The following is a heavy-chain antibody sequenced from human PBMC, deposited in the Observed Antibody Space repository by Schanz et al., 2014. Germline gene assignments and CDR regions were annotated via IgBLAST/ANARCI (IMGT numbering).Heavy chain of an antibody. V-gene: IGHV3-15*04. CDR2: IENNANGATT. Sequence: EVQLVESGGGLVKPGGSLRLSCAASGFTFSKAWMGWVRQAPGKGLEWVGRIENNANGATTDYAAPVKGRFTVSRDDSRNTLYLQMNTLRTDDTALYYCTTFNNRDALYIWGQGTMVSVSS. D-gene: IGHD1-20*01. CDR3: TTFNNRDALYI. CDR1: GFTFSKAW. J-gene: IGHJ3*02.